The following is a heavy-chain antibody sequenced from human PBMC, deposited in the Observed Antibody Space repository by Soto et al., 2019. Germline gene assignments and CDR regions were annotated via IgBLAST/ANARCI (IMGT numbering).Heavy chain of an antibody. CDR1: GGTFSSYT. Sequence: ASVKVSCKASGGTFSSYTISWVRQAPGQGLEWMGRIIPILGIANYAQKFQGRVTITADKSTSTAYMELSSLRSEDTAVYYCARDALSPTSYYYGSGPDQYFDYWGQGTLVTVSS. J-gene: IGHJ4*02. V-gene: IGHV1-69*04. CDR2: IIPILGIA. CDR3: ARDALSPTSYYYGSGPDQYFDY. D-gene: IGHD3-10*01.